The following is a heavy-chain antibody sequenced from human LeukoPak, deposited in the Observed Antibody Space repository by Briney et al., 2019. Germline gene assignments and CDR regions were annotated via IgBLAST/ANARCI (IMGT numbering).Heavy chain of an antibody. CDR2: ISQTAST. D-gene: IGHD5-24*01. V-gene: IGHV4-59*01. J-gene: IGHJ3*01. CDR1: GGSISSYY. CDR3: AREKSPERKTWLQLGAFDV. Sequence: PSETLSLTCTVSGGSISSYYWSWIRQPPGKGLEWIGYISQTASTNYNPSLKSRVTLSTDTSKSQLSFQLTSVTAADTAVYYCAREKSPERKTWLQLGAFDVWGQGTVVTVSS.